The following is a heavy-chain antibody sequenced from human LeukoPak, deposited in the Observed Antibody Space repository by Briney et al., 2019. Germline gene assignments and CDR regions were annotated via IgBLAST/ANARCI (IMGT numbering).Heavy chain of an antibody. D-gene: IGHD5-24*01. J-gene: IGHJ4*02. CDR2: ISYDGSNK. CDR1: GFTFSSYA. Sequence: GRSLRLSCAASGFTFSSYAMHWVRQAPGKGLEWVAVISYDGSNKYYADSVKGRFTISRDNSKNTLYLQMNSPRAEDTAVYYCARDEGEMATISGNDYWGQGTLVTVSS. CDR3: ARDEGEMATISGNDY. V-gene: IGHV3-30-3*01.